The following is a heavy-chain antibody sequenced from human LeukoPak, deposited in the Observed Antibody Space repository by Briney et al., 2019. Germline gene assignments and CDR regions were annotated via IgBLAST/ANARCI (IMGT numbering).Heavy chain of an antibody. Sequence: ASVKVSCKASGYTFTSYDINWVRQATGQGLEWMGWMNPNSGNTGYAQKFQGRVTITRNTSISTAYMELSSLRSEDTAVYYCARGPGYCSGGSCYSGLDYWGQGTLVTVSS. CDR3: ARGPGYCSGGSCYSGLDY. D-gene: IGHD2-15*01. CDR2: MNPNSGNT. CDR1: GYTFTSYD. V-gene: IGHV1-8*03. J-gene: IGHJ4*02.